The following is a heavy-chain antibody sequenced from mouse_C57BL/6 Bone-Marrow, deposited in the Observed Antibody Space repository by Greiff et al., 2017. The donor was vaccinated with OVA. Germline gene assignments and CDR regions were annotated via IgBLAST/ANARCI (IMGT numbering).Heavy chain of an antibody. CDR2: IDPSDSET. V-gene: IGHV1-52*01. D-gene: IGHD2-3*01. CDR1: GYTFTSYW. Sequence: QVQLQQPGAELVRPGSSVKLSCKASGYTFTSYWMHWVKQRPIQGLEWIGNIDPSDSETHYNQKFKDKATLTVDKSSSTAYMQLSSLTSEDSAVYYCARGRDSYDKGYWGQGTLVTVSA. CDR3: ARGRDSYDKGY. J-gene: IGHJ3*01.